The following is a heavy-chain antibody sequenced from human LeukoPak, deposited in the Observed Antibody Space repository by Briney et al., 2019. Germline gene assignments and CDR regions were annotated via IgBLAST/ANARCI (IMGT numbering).Heavy chain of an antibody. Sequence: SETLSLTCTVSGGSISSSSYYWSWIRQPPGKGLEWIGYIYYSGSTNYNPSLKSRVTISVDTSKNQFSLKLSSVTAADTAVYYCARGRDCSSTSCYSGYYYYGMDVWGQGTTVTVSS. J-gene: IGHJ6*02. V-gene: IGHV4-61*01. D-gene: IGHD2-2*02. CDR2: IYYSGST. CDR3: ARGRDCSSTSCYSGYYYYGMDV. CDR1: GGSISSSSYY.